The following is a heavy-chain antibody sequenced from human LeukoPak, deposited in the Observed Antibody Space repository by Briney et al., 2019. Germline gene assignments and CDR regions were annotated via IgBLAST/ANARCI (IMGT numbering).Heavy chain of an antibody. CDR1: GYTFTGYY. CDR3: ARLATVPG. V-gene: IGHV1-2*02. D-gene: IGHD6-19*01. Sequence: GASVKVSCKASGYTFTGYYLHWVRQAPGQGLEWMGWIHPSSGDTNFAQRFQGRVTMTRDTSISTAYMELTSLRSDDTAVYYCARLATVPGWGQGTLVTVSS. J-gene: IGHJ1*01. CDR2: IHPSSGDT.